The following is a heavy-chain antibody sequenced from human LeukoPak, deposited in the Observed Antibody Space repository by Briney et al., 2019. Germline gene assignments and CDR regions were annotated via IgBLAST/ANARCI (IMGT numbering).Heavy chain of an antibody. J-gene: IGHJ4*02. CDR1: GFTFSDYY. D-gene: IGHD4-17*01. CDR3: AKHLYTYAWYGED. Sequence: GGSLRLSCAASGFTFSDYYMSWIRQAPGKGLEWVSYISSSGSTTYSADSVKGRFTISRDNSKNTLYLQMNGLRAEDTAVYHCAKHLYTYAWYGEDWGQGTLVTVSS. V-gene: IGHV3-11*01. CDR2: ISSSGSTT.